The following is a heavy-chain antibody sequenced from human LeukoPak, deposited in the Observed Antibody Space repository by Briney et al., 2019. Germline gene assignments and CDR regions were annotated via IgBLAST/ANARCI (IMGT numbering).Heavy chain of an antibody. CDR3: VREDTPATANY. CDR2: ISGGGDIT. CDR1: GFNFANHA. J-gene: IGHJ4*02. D-gene: IGHD2-21*02. Sequence: GGSLRLSCAASGFNFANHAMSWVRQTPGKGLEWVSAISGGGDITYYADSVTGRFTISRDNSKDTLFLQMHSLRPGDTAVYYCVREDTPATANYWGQGTLVTISS. V-gene: IGHV3-23*01.